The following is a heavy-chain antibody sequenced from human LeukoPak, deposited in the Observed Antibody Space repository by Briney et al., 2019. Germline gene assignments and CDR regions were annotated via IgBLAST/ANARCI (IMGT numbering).Heavy chain of an antibody. CDR2: INHSGST. CDR1: GGSFSGYY. J-gene: IGHJ4*02. CDR3: ARDARESYYDSSGYYY. D-gene: IGHD3-22*01. Sequence: SETLSLTCAVYGGSFSGYYWSWIRQPPGKGLEWIGEINHSGSTNYNPSLKSRVTISVDTSKNQFSLKLSSVTAADTAVYYCARDARESYYDSSGYYYWGQGTLVTVSS. V-gene: IGHV4-34*01.